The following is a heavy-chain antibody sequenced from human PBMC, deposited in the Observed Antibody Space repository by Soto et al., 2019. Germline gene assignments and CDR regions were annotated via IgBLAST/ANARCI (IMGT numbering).Heavy chain of an antibody. CDR3: AKAPYRGYEIDY. CDR1: GFTFSSYG. Sequence: QVQLVESGGGVVQPGRSLRLSCAASGFTFSSYGMHWVRQAPGKGLEWVAVISYDGSNKYYADSVKGRFTISRDNSKNTLYLQLNSLRAEDTAVDYCAKAPYRGYEIDYWGQGTLVTVSS. D-gene: IGHD5-12*01. V-gene: IGHV3-30*18. J-gene: IGHJ4*02. CDR2: ISYDGSNK.